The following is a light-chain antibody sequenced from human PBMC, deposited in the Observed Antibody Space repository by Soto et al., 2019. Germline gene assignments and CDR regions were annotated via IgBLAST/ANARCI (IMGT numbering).Light chain of an antibody. V-gene: IGKV1-6*01. J-gene: IGKJ2*01. Sequence: AIQMTQSPSSLSASVGDIVTITCRASQGIKNDGSWYQQKAGKARRLLIHVASTLQSGVPSSFSGSGSGTVFTLTISSLQPEYLANYYCIQDYNFPYTFSQGTKLEI. CDR1: QGIKND. CDR3: IQDYNFPYT. CDR2: VAS.